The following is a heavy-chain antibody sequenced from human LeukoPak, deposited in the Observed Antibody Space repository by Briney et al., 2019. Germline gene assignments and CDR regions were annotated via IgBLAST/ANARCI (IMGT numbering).Heavy chain of an antibody. CDR1: GYTFTGYY. J-gene: IGHJ4*02. CDR2: INPNSGGT. D-gene: IGHD3-9*01. CDR3: ARGGVDDILTGYFDYYFDY. Sequence: ASVKVSCKASGYTFTGYYMHWVRQAPGQGLEWMGWINPNSGGTNYAQKFQGRVTMTRDTSISTAYMELSRLRSDDTAVYYCARGGVDDILTGYFDYYFDYWGQGTLVTVSS. V-gene: IGHV1-2*02.